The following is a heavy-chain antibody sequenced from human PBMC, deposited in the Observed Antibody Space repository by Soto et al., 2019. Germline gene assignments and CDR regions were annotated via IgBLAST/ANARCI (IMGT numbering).Heavy chain of an antibody. CDR1: GASISPYY. CDR2: VYYTGST. J-gene: IGHJ4*01. Sequence: QVQLQESGPGLGKPSETLSLTCTVSGASISPYYWTWVRQPPGKELEWIGYVYYTGSTNYSPSLESRVIMSLDTSTSQCSLMLTSVTAADTAVYYCARHHQYCSGGTCYVVDYWGPGPLVTVSS. D-gene: IGHD2-15*01. V-gene: IGHV4-59*08. CDR3: ARHHQYCSGGTCYVVDY.